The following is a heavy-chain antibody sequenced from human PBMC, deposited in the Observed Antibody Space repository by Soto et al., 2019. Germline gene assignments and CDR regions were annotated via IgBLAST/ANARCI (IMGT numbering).Heavy chain of an antibody. D-gene: IGHD5-12*01. CDR3: ARGDGYNPPDYYYYGMDV. CDR2: IYYSGST. Sequence: SETLSLTCTVSGGSISSYYWSWIRQPPGKGLEWIGYIYYSGSTNYNPSLKSRVTISVDTSKNQFSLKLSSVTAADTAVYYCARGDGYNPPDYYYYGMDVWGQGTTVTVSS. CDR1: GGSISSYY. J-gene: IGHJ6*02. V-gene: IGHV4-59*01.